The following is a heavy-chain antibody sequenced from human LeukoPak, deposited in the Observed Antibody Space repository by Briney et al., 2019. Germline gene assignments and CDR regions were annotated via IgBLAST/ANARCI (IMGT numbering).Heavy chain of an antibody. J-gene: IGHJ4*02. CDR2: ISSSGSTI. CDR3: ARDRYYGSGSFDY. Sequence: SGGSLRLPCAASGFTFSSYEMNWVRQAPGKGLEWVSYISSSGSTIYYADSVKGRFTISRDNAKNSLYLQMNSLRAEDTAVYYCARDRYYGSGSFDYWGQGTLVTVSS. D-gene: IGHD3-10*01. V-gene: IGHV3-48*03. CDR1: GFTFSSYE.